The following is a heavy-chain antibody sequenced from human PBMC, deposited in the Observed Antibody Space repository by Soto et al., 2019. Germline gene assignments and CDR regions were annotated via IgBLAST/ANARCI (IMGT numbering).Heavy chain of an antibody. J-gene: IGHJ4*02. CDR1: GFTFTSYT. Sequence: EVQLLESGGSLVQPGGSLRLSCAASGFTFTSYTMNWVRQAPGKGLEWVSGISNGGNSPYYADSVKGRFTISRDNSKNTLYLQMNSLRAEDTAVYYCANRQVNLPIESWGQGTLVTVSS. CDR3: ANRQVNLPIES. V-gene: IGHV3-23*01. CDR2: ISNGGNSP.